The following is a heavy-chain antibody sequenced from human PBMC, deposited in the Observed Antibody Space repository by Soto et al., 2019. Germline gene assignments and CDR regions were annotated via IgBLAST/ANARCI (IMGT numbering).Heavy chain of an antibody. CDR1: GFTFSNYA. D-gene: IGHD1-1*01. Sequence: GGSLRLSCAASGFTFSNYAMSWVRQAPEKGLEWVSIISGSSCITYYADSVKGRFTISRDNSKNTLHLQMNSLRAEDTAVYYCAANWYENWFDPWGQGTLVTVPQ. CDR3: AANWYENWFDP. CDR2: ISGSSCIT. V-gene: IGHV3-23*01. J-gene: IGHJ5*02.